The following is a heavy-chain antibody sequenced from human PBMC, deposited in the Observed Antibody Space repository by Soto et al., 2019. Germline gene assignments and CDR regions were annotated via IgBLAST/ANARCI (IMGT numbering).Heavy chain of an antibody. J-gene: IGHJ4*02. CDR2: VSHSGNT. D-gene: IGHD1-26*01. CDR1: GGSFTGHF. CDR3: ARDKFGSAGWHQFDN. V-gene: IGHV4-34*01. Sequence: ASETLSLTCTVSGGSFTGHFWSWVRQPPGKGLEWIGEVSHSGNTKYYPSLRSRVTISVDSSKNQISLALTSVTAADTAVYYCARDKFGSAGWHQFDNWGQGTLVTVSS.